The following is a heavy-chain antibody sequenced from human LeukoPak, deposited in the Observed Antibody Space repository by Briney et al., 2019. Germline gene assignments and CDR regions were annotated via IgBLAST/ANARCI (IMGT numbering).Heavy chain of an antibody. J-gene: IGHJ5*02. Sequence: ASVKVSCKASGYTFTSYYMHWVRQAPGQGLEWMGIINPSGGSTSYAQKFQGRVTMTRDTSTSTVYMELSSLRSEDTAVYYCARDKAAVARTRITWFDPWGQGTLVTVSS. CDR1: GYTFTSYY. D-gene: IGHD6-19*01. V-gene: IGHV1-46*01. CDR2: INPSGGST. CDR3: ARDKAAVARTRITWFDP.